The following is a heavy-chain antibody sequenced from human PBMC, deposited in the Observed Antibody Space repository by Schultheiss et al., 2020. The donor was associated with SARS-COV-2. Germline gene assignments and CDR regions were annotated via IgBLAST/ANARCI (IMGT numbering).Heavy chain of an antibody. V-gene: IGHV3-7*01. Sequence: GGSLRLSCAASGFTFSSYAMHWVRQAPGKGLEWVANIKQDGSEKYYVDSVKGRFTISRDNAKNSLYLQMNSLRAEDTAVYYCAREPLGHDAFDIWGQGTMVTVSS. CDR1: GFTFSSYA. D-gene: IGHD7-27*01. CDR2: IKQDGSEK. J-gene: IGHJ3*02. CDR3: AREPLGHDAFDI.